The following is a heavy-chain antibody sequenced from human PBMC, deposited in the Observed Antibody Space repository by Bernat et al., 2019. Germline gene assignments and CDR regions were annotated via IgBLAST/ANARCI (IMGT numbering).Heavy chain of an antibody. CDR3: AKYFGDYAYYYHGMDV. D-gene: IGHD4-17*01. CDR2: ISYDGSDK. J-gene: IGHJ6*02. Sequence: QVQLVESGGGVVQPGKSLRLSCVGSGFTFSSYGMHWVRQASGKGLEWVALISYDGSDKYSADSVKGRFTISRDNSKNTVYLQMNSLRPEDTAVYFCAKYFGDYAYYYHGMDVWGQGTTVTVSS. CDR1: GFTFSSYG. V-gene: IGHV3-30*18.